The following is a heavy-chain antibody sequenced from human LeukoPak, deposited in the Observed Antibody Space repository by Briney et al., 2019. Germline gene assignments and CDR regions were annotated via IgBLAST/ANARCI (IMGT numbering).Heavy chain of an antibody. D-gene: IGHD5-18*01. CDR2: IRYDGSNK. Sequence: GGSLRLSCAASGFTFSSYGMHWVRQAPGKGLEWVAFIRYDGSNKYYADSVKGRFTISRDNAKNSLYLQMNSLRAEDTAVYYCARDDTATVTHYYYYYYMDVWGKGTTVTVSS. CDR3: ARDDTATVTHYYYYYYMDV. CDR1: GFTFSSYG. J-gene: IGHJ6*03. V-gene: IGHV3-30*02.